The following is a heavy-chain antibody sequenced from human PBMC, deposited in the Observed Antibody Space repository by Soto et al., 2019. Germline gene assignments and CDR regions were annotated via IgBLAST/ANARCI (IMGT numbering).Heavy chain of an antibody. V-gene: IGHV4-30-4*01. J-gene: IGHJ6*02. Sequence: SETLSLTCTVSGGSISSGDYYWSWIRQPPGKGLEWIGYIYYSGSTYYNPSLKSRVTMSIDRFKKQLSLKLTSVTAADTAVYYCARGEGAVAGTNYYGMDVWGQGTTVTVSS. D-gene: IGHD6-19*01. CDR1: GGSISSGDYY. CDR2: IYYSGST. CDR3: ARGEGAVAGTNYYGMDV.